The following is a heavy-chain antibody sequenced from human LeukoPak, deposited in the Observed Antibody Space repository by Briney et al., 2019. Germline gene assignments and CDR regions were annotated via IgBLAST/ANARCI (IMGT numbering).Heavy chain of an antibody. J-gene: IGHJ6*03. CDR3: ATCSGGYYSYYYYMDV. Sequence: PSETLSLTCTVSGGSISTYYWSWIRQPPGKGLEWIGYIYYSGSTSYNPSLKSRVTISVDTSKNQFSLKPTSVTAADTAVYYCATCSGGYYSYYYYMDVWGKGTTVTVSS. V-gene: IGHV4-59*08. CDR1: GGSISTYY. CDR2: IYYSGST. D-gene: IGHD6-25*01.